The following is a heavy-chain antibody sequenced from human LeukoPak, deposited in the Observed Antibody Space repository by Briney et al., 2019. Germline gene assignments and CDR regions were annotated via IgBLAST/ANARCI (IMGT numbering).Heavy chain of an antibody. CDR1: GLRFGNYG. Sequence: GRSLRLSCAASGLRFGNYGMHWVRQAPGKGLEWVAIIWYDGSDKYYSDSVKGRFTISRDNSKNTLYLQTDSLRAEDTAVYFCARGPRGTSGWYFDYWGQGTLVTVSS. CDR2: IWYDGSDK. D-gene: IGHD6-19*01. CDR3: ARGPRGTSGWYFDY. V-gene: IGHV3-33*01. J-gene: IGHJ4*02.